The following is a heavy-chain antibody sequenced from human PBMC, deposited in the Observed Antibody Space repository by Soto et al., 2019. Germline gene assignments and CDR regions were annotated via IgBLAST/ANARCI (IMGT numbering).Heavy chain of an antibody. J-gene: IGHJ6*02. CDR1: GFSFGTYW. CDR3: ARALRIYGMDV. V-gene: IGHV3-74*01. Sequence: PGGSLRLSCAASGFSFGTYWLHWVRQAPGKGLVWVSYINSDGSSTGYADAVKGRFTISRDNAKNTVFLQTKSLRAEDTAVYYCARALRIYGMDVWGQGTTVTVSS. CDR2: INSDGSST.